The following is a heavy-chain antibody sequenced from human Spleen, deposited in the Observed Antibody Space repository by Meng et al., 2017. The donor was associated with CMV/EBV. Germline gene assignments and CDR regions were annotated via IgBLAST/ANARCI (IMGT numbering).Heavy chain of an antibody. CDR3: TTDRFI. CDR2: IKSKTDGGTI. CDR1: GLTLTNAW. J-gene: IGHJ4*02. V-gene: IGHV3-15*01. Sequence: VHPGVSGGGLVKHGGSLRLSCAASGLTLTNAWMSWVRQAPGKGLEWVGRIKSKTDGGTIDYAAPVKGRVSISRDESKNMLYLQINSLKIEDTAVYYCTTDRFIWGQGTLVTVSS.